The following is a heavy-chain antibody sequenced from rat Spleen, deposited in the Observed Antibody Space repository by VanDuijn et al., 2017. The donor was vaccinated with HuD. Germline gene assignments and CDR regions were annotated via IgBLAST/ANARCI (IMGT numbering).Heavy chain of an antibody. CDR3: ARHSGDY. CDR1: GFTLSDHY. Sequence: EVQLVESDGGLVQPGRSLKLSCAASGFTLSDHYMAWVRQTPTKGLEWVATISYDGSSTYYRDSVKGRFTISRDNAKSTLYLQMDSLRSEDTATYYCARHSGDYWGQGVMVTVSS. J-gene: IGHJ2*01. V-gene: IGHV5-29*01. CDR2: ISYDGSST.